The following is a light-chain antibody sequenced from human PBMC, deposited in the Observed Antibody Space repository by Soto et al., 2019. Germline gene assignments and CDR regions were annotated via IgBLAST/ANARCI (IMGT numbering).Light chain of an antibody. CDR3: AAWDDSLNGCV. J-gene: IGLJ1*01. Sequence: QSVLTQPPCASGTPGQRFTISCSGSSSNIGTYSVSWYQQFPGTAPRLLIYSDNQRPSGVPDRFSASKSGASASLAISGLQSEDEADFYCAAWDDSLNGCVFGTGTKVTVL. CDR2: SDN. V-gene: IGLV1-44*01. CDR1: SSNIGTYS.